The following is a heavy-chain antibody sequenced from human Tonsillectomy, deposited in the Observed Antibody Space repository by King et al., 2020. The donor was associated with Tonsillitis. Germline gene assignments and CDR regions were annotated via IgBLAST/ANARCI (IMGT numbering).Heavy chain of an antibody. CDR1: GGSISSYY. J-gene: IGHJ6*03. Sequence: QVQLQESGPGLVKPSETLSLTCTVSGGSISSYYWSWIRQPAGKGLEWIGRIYTSGSTNSNPSLQSRVTMSVDTTKHQFSLKLSSVTAADTAVYYCAGSRNADIWSGLHYMDVWGKGTTVTVSS. V-gene: IGHV4-4*07. D-gene: IGHD3-3*01. CDR2: IYTSGST. CDR3: AGSRNADIWSGLHYMDV.